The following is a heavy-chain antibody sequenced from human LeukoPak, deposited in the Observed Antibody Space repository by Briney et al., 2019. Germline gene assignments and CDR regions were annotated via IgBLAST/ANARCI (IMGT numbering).Heavy chain of an antibody. CDR1: GFTFDDYG. Sequence: GGSLRLSCAASGFTFDDYGMSWVRQAPGKGLEWVSGINWNGGSTGYADSVKGRFTISRDNAKNSLYLQMNSLRAEDTAVYYCARVGITMVRGRPGYYFDYWGQGTLVTVSS. CDR2: INWNGGST. D-gene: IGHD3-10*01. V-gene: IGHV3-20*04. CDR3: ARVGITMVRGRPGYYFDY. J-gene: IGHJ4*02.